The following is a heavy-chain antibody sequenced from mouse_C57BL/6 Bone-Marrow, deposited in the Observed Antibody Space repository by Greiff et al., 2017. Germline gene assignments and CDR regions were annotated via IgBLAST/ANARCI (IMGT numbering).Heavy chain of an antibody. CDR1: GFSLTSYG. Sequence: VKLVESGPGLVAPSQSLSITCTVSGFSLTSYGVHWVRQPPGKGLEWLVVIWSDGSTTYNSALKSRLSISKDNSKSQVFLKMNSLQTDDTAMYYCARHEDYGGGYYFDYWGQGTTLTVSS. V-gene: IGHV2-6-1*01. CDR3: ARHEDYGGGYYFDY. D-gene: IGHD2-4*01. J-gene: IGHJ2*01. CDR2: IWSDGST.